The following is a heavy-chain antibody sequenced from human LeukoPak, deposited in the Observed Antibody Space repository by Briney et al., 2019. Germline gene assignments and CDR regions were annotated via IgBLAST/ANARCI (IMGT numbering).Heavy chain of an antibody. Sequence: SQTLSPTCPVSARSIHIPTHYWDWTRQPPGKGLEGIVTMYYRGSLYYNPPRKSRVTISVDTPKNQFSLRLSAAAAADTAIYCCAIQVTSGRRTPYVYWGQGTLVTVSS. CDR3: AIQVTSGRRTPYVY. D-gene: IGHD6-25*01. J-gene: IGHJ4*02. V-gene: IGHV4-39*01. CDR1: ARSIHIPTHY. CDR2: MYYRGSL.